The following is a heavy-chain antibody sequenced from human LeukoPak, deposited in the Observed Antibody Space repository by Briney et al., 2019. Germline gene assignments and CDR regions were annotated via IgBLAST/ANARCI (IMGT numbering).Heavy chain of an antibody. V-gene: IGHV3-30*02. D-gene: IGHD1-26*01. CDR1: GFTFSSYG. J-gene: IGHJ4*02. CDR2: IRYDGSNK. CDR3: AKGKGKLGAFQPDFDY. Sequence: GGSLRLSCAASGFTFSSYGMHWVRQAPGKGLQWVAFIRYDGSNKYYVESGKCRLSISRDNSKNTPYLEMNSLRAEDTAIYYCAKGKGKLGAFQPDFDYWGQGTLVTVPS.